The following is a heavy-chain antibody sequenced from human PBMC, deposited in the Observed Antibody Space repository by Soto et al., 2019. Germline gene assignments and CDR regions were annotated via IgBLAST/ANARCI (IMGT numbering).Heavy chain of an antibody. Sequence: SETLSLTCSVSGASISSGGYHRTWIRQHPGKGLEWIGYIYYTGSTYYNPSLKSRVTISEDTSKNQFSLNLSSVTAADTAVYYCARGDSSSSPYWYFDLWGRGTLVTVSS. D-gene: IGHD6-6*01. J-gene: IGHJ2*01. V-gene: IGHV4-31*03. CDR1: GASISSGGYH. CDR2: IYYTGST. CDR3: ARGDSSSSPYWYFDL.